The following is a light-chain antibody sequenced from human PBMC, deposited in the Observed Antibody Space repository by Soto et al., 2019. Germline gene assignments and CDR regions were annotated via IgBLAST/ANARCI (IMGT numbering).Light chain of an antibody. CDR1: QSISSY. CDR2: AAS. V-gene: IGKV1-39*01. Sequence: DIQMTQSPSSLSASVGDRVTITCRASQSISSYLNWYQQKPGKAPMLLIYAASSLQSGVPSRFSGSGSGTDFTLTISTLQPEHFATYQSQQSYRTPLTLGLGTLLKI. CDR3: QQSYRTPLT. J-gene: IGKJ5*01.